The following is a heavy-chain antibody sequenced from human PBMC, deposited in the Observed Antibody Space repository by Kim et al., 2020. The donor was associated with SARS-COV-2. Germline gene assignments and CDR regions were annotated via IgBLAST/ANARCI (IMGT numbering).Heavy chain of an antibody. Sequence: GGSLRLSCAAPEFMFDDYAMQWVRQVPGKGLEWVSGISWNGGTICYADSVKGRFTISRDNVKNSLYLQMNSLRAEDTAVYYCAKGKGGYYYEPVDYWGQGTLVAVSS. CDR1: EFMFDDYA. J-gene: IGHJ4*02. CDR3: AKGKGGYYYEPVDY. V-gene: IGHV3-9*01. D-gene: IGHD5-18*01. CDR2: ISWNGGTI.